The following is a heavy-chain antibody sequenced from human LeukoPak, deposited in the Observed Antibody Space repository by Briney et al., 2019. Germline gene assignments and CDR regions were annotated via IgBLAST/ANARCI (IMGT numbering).Heavy chain of an antibody. CDR3: AKRADFGGFDP. Sequence: GGSLRLSCAASEFTYTTYPMSWVRQAPGKGLEWVSSISGPTNNTYYADSVKGRFTISRDTPKSTLYLQMSSLGADDSAVYYCAKRADFGGFDPWGQGTLVTVSS. CDR2: ISGPTNNT. V-gene: IGHV3-23*01. D-gene: IGHD3-10*01. CDR1: EFTYTTYP. J-gene: IGHJ5*02.